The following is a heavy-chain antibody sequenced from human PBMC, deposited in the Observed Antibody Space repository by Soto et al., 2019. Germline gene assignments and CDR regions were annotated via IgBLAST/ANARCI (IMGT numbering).Heavy chain of an antibody. Sequence: QVQLVESGGGVVQPGRSLRLSCAASGFTFSSYGMHWVRQAPGKGLEWVAVIWYDGSNKYYADSVKGRFTISRDNSKNTLYLQMNSLRAEDTAVYYCARDTIYGQTGDYYYYSMDVWGKETTVTVSS. CDR2: IWYDGSNK. CDR3: ARDTIYGQTGDYYYYSMDV. V-gene: IGHV3-33*01. CDR1: GFTFSSYG. J-gene: IGHJ6*03. D-gene: IGHD4-17*01.